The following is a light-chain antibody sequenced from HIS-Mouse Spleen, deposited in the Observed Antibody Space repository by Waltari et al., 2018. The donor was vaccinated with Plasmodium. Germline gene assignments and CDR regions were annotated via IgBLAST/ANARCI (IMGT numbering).Light chain of an antibody. CDR1: RPNIGNNY. CDR2: DNN. CDR3: GTWDSSLSAGVV. Sequence: QSVLTQPPSVSAAPGQKVPIPCSGSRPNIGNNYVSWYQQPPGTAPKLLIYDNNKRPSGIPDRFSGSKSGTSATLGITGLQTGDEADYYCGTWDSSLSAGVVFGGGTKLTVL. J-gene: IGLJ2*01. V-gene: IGLV1-51*01.